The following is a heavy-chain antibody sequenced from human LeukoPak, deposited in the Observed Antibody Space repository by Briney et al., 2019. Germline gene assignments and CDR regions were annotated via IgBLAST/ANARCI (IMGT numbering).Heavy chain of an antibody. Sequence: ASVKVSCKASGYTFTSYAMHWVRQAPGQRLEWMGWINAGNGNTKYSQKFQGRVTITRGTSASTAYMELSSLRSEDTAVYYCARDRSYYDILTGYSDGMDVWGQGTTVTVPS. CDR1: GYTFTSYA. CDR3: ARDRSYYDILTGYSDGMDV. J-gene: IGHJ6*02. D-gene: IGHD3-9*01. CDR2: INAGNGNT. V-gene: IGHV1-3*01.